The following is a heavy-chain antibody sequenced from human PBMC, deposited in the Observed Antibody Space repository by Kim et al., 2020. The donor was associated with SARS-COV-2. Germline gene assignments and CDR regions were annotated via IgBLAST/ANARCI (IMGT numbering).Heavy chain of an antibody. CDR3: ARERTVVVPAATMGVDYYYYYGMDV. CDR1: GGSFSGYY. V-gene: IGHV4-34*01. CDR2: INHSGST. J-gene: IGHJ6*02. Sequence: SETLSLTCAVYGGSFSGYYWSWIRQPPGKGLEWIGEINHSGSTNYNPSLKSRVTISVDTSKNQFSLKLSSVTAADTAVYYCARERTVVVPAATMGVDYYYYYGMDVWGQGTTVTVSS. D-gene: IGHD2-2*01.